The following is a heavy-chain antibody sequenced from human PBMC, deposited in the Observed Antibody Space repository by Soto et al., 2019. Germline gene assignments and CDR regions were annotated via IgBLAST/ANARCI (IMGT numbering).Heavy chain of an antibody. D-gene: IGHD3-3*01. CDR3: AKAFAARYSHFWNCIVV. Sequence: GGSLRLSCAASGFTFDDYGMHWVRQAPGKGLELVSGISWDSGSIGYADSVKGRFTISRDNAKNSLYLQMNSLRAEDTALYYSAKAFAARYSHFWNCIVVWGHRTTVTVS. J-gene: IGHJ6*02. V-gene: IGHV3-9*01. CDR1: GFTFDDYG. CDR2: ISWDSGSI.